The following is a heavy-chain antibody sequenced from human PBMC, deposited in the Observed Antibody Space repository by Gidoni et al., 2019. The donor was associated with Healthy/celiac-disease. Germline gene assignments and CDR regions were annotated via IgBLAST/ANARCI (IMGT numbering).Heavy chain of an antibody. Sequence: QVQLVQSGAEVKKPGSSVKVSCKASGGTFSGYAISWVRQSPGQGLEWMGGSILILGTENYAQKFQGRVTMTADESTSTAYMELSSLRSEDTAVYYCAREKVTIFGVVTNYYGMDVWGQGTTVTVSS. D-gene: IGHD3-3*01. J-gene: IGHJ6*02. V-gene: IGHV1-69*01. CDR3: AREKVTIFGVVTNYYGMDV. CDR1: GGTFSGYA. CDR2: SILILGTE.